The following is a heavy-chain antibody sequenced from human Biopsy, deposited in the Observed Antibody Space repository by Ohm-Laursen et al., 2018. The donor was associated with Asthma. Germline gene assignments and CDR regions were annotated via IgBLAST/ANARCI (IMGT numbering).Heavy chain of an antibody. Sequence: SLRLSCAASGFTFSNYAMHWVRQAPGKGLDWVAVISFDGSNKNYTDSVKGRFTISRDNSRNTLHLQMNSLRAEDTAVYYCAKDVFPGWELRRGPDYWGQGTLVTVSS. J-gene: IGHJ4*02. CDR1: GFTFSNYA. CDR2: ISFDGSNK. CDR3: AKDVFPGWELRRGPDY. D-gene: IGHD1-26*01. V-gene: IGHV3-30*18.